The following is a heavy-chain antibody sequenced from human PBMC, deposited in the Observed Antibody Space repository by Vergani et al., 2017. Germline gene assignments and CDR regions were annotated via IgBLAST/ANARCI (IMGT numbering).Heavy chain of an antibody. V-gene: IGHV5-51*03. CDR1: GYSFTSYW. Sequence: EVQLVQSGAEVKTPGGSLKISCTGSGYSFTSYWIGWVRQMPGKGLEWMGIIYPGDSDTRYSPSFQGQVTISADKSISTAYLQWSSLKASDTAMYYCARRGGSHYYYYYGMDVWGQGTTVTVSS. CDR2: IYPGDSDT. D-gene: IGHD2-15*01. CDR3: ARRGGSHYYYYYGMDV. J-gene: IGHJ6*02.